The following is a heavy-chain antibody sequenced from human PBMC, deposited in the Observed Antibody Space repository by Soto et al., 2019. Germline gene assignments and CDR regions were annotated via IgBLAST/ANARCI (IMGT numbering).Heavy chain of an antibody. CDR1: GYTFTSYA. CDR3: ARDLFTGRPSWSILTAPLYP. Sequence: ASVKVSCKASGYTFTSYAMHWVRQAPGQRLEWMGWINAGNGNTKYSQKFQGRVTITRDTSASTAYMELSSLRSEDTAVYYCARDLFTGRPSWSILTAPLYPWGQGALVTVSS. J-gene: IGHJ5*02. CDR2: INAGNGNT. V-gene: IGHV1-3*01. D-gene: IGHD2-8*02.